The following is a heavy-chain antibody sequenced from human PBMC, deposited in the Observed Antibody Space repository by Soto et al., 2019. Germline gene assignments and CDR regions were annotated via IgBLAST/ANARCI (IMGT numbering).Heavy chain of an antibody. D-gene: IGHD2-2*01. Sequence: GSLRLSCAASGFTFSNAWMSWVRQAPGKGLEWVGRIKSKTDGGTTDYAAPVKGRFTISRDDSKNTLYLQMNSLKTEDTAVYYCTTGMCSSTSCYAGGYYYYGMDVWGQGTTVTVSS. J-gene: IGHJ6*02. CDR2: IKSKTDGGTT. CDR3: TTGMCSSTSCYAGGYYYYGMDV. CDR1: GFTFSNAW. V-gene: IGHV3-15*01.